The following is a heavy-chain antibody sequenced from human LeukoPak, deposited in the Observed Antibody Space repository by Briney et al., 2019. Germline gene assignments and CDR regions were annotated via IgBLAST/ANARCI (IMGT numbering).Heavy chain of an antibody. CDR3: ARRYCSGSVCYHYYYYMDV. CDR2: VDHSGDT. D-gene: IGHD2-8*02. V-gene: IGHV4-34*01. J-gene: IGHJ6*03. Sequence: SETLSLTCAVYGGSFSNYYWSWIRQPPGKGLEWIGEVDHSGDTNYNPSLKSRVTMSVDMSKNQFSLKLISVTAADTAVYYCARRYCSGSVCYHYYYYMDVWGEGTTVTVSS. CDR1: GGSFSNYY.